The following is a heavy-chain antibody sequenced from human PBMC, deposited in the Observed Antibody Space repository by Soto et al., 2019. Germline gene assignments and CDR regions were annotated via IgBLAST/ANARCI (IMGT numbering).Heavy chain of an antibody. CDR3: ARGRIFGFSGYEPLGGLYY. J-gene: IGHJ4*02. V-gene: IGHV1-8*01. CDR2: VNPNSGNT. D-gene: IGHD5-12*01. CDR1: GYSFTSND. Sequence: QVQLVQSGAEVKKPGASVKVSCKASGYSFTSNDIHWVRQATGQDLQWLGWVNPNSGNTGYAQKFQGRLTMTTTTSRSTAYIDLHNLRSDDTAIYFCARGRIFGFSGYEPLGGLYYWGQGTPVTVAS.